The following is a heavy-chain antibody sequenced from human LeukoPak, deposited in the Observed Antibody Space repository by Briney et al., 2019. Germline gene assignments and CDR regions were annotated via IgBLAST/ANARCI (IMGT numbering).Heavy chain of an antibody. D-gene: IGHD5-18*01. CDR1: GDSVSSNSS. V-gene: IGHV6-1*01. CDR3: ARGGQGDGYSADEAFDI. CDR2: TCYRSKWYS. Sequence: SQTLSLTCAISGDSVSSNSSWNWIRQSPSRGLEWLGRTCYRSKWYSDYVVSVKSRLNINPDTSKNQFSLQLNSVTPEDTAVYYCARGGQGDGYSADEAFDIWGQGTMVTVS. J-gene: IGHJ3*02.